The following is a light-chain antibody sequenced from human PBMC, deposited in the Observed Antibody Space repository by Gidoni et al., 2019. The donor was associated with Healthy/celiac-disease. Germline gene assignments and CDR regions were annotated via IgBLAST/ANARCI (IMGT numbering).Light chain of an antibody. Sequence: DIVMTQSPASLAVSLGERATINCKSSQSVLYSSNNKNYLAWYQQKPGQPPKLLIYWASTRESGVPDRFSGSGSGTDFTLTISSLQAEDVAVYYCQQYYSTPPALTFGGGTKVEIK. J-gene: IGKJ4*01. V-gene: IGKV4-1*01. CDR2: WAS. CDR3: QQYYSTPPALT. CDR1: QSVLYSSNNKNY.